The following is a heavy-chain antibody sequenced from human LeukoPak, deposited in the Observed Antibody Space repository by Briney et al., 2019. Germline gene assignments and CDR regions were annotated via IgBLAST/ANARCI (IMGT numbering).Heavy chain of an antibody. CDR1: VFNFNTYG. D-gene: IGHD4-17*01. CDR3: AKDLNYGDLIDY. V-gene: IGHV3-30*02. Sequence: GGSLRLSCATSVFNFNTYGMHWVRQAPAKGLEWVAFIRNDGRNKYYADSVKGRFTISRDNSKSTLYLQMNSLRAEDTALYYCAKDLNYGDLIDYWGQGTLVTVSS. J-gene: IGHJ4*02. CDR2: IRNDGRNK.